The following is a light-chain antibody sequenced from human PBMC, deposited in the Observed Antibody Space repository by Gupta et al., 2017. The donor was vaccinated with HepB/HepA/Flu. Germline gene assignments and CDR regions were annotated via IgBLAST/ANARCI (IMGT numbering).Light chain of an antibody. CDR3: QQDSTSNF. Sequence: EIVLTQFPGTLSLSPGERATLSCRASQSVRNNYLAWYQQKPGQAPRLLIYGASSRATGIPDRFSGSGSGKDFSLTSSRREHEDFAVYYWQQDSTSNFFGQGTLLEIK. CDR2: GAS. V-gene: IGKV3-20*01. CDR1: QSVRNNY. J-gene: IGKJ5*01.